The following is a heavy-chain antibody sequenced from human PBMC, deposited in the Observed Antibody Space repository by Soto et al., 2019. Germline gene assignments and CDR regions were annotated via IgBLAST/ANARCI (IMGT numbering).Heavy chain of an antibody. D-gene: IGHD2-15*01. V-gene: IGHV3-23*01. CDR2: ISGSGGST. Sequence: EVQLLESGGGLVQPGGSLRLSCAASGFTFSSYAMSWVRQAPGQGMEWVAAISGSGGSTYYADSVKGRFTISRDNSKNTLYLQMNSLRAEDAAVYYCAKDLVGSNADYFDYWGQGTLVTVSS. CDR3: AKDLVGSNADYFDY. CDR1: GFTFSSYA. J-gene: IGHJ4*02.